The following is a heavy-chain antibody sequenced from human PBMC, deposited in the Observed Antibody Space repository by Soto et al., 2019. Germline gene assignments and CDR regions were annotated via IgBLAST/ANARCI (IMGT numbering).Heavy chain of an antibody. D-gene: IGHD1-20*01. J-gene: IGHJ4*02. Sequence: PSETLSLTCAVSGGSISSGGYSWSWIRQPPGKGLEWIGYIYHSGSTYYNPSLKSRVTISVDRSRNQSSLKLSSVTAADTAVYYCARERLTGTTYYFDYWGQGTLVTVSS. CDR3: ARERLTGTTYYFDY. CDR2: IYHSGST. V-gene: IGHV4-30-2*01. CDR1: GGSISSGGYS.